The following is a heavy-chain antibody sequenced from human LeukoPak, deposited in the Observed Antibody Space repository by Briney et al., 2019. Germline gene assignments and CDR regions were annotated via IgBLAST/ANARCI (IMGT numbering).Heavy chain of an antibody. V-gene: IGHV4-4*07. CDR2: IYSSGST. CDR1: GGSISSYF. CDR3: ARQHYYDSSGYWVFDY. D-gene: IGHD3-22*01. Sequence: SETLSLTCSVSGGSISSYFWSWIRQPAGKGLEWIGHIYSSGSTNYNPSLKSRVTMSVDTSKSQFSLKMSSVTAADTAVYYCARQHYYDSSGYWVFDYWGQGTLVTVSS. J-gene: IGHJ4*02.